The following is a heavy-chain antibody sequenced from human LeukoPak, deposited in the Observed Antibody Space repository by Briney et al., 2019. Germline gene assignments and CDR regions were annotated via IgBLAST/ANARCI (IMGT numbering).Heavy chain of an antibody. D-gene: IGHD2-15*01. CDR3: ARAYCSGGSCYPIDY. J-gene: IGHJ4*02. V-gene: IGHV3-33*01. CDR1: GFTFSSYG. CDR2: IWYDGSNK. Sequence: RSLRLSCAASGFTFSSYGMHWVRQAPGKGLEWVAVIWYDGSNKYYADSVKGRFTISRDNSKNTLYLQMNSLRAEDTAVYYCARAYCSGGSCYPIDYWGQGTLVTVSS.